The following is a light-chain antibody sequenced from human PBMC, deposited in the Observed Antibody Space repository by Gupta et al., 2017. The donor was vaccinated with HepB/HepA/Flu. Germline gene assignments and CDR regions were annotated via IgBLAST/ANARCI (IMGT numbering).Light chain of an antibody. J-gene: IGKJ1*01. CDR3: QQYGSSPHWT. Sequence: EIVLTQSPGTLSLSPGERATLSCRASQSVSSSYLAWYQQKPGQAPRLLIYGASSRATGIQDRFSGSGSGTDFTLTISRLEPEDFAVYYCQQYGSSPHWTFGQGTKVEIK. V-gene: IGKV3-20*01. CDR2: GAS. CDR1: QSVSSSY.